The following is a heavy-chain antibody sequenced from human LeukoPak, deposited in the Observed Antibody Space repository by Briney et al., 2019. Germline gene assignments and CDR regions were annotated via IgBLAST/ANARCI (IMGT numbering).Heavy chain of an antibody. D-gene: IGHD3-9*01. J-gene: IGHJ4*02. Sequence: SETLSLTCTVSGYSISSGYYWGWIRQPPGKGLEWIGSIYHSGSTYYNPSLKSRVTISVDTSKNQFSLKLSSVTAADTAVYYCARGGHDFGGYFDWFLNPSLDYWGQGTLVTVSS. V-gene: IGHV4-38-2*02. CDR2: IYHSGST. CDR3: ARGGHDFGGYFDWFLNPSLDY. CDR1: GYSISSGYY.